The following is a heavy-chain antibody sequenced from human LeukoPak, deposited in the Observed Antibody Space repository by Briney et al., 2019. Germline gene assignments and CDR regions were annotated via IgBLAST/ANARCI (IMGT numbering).Heavy chain of an antibody. D-gene: IGHD3-10*01. CDR1: GFTFSSYS. Sequence: GGSLRLSCAASGFTFSSYSMNWVRQAPGKGLEWVSGVTWNSGSIGYADSVKGRFTISRDNAKNSLYLQMNSLRAEDTALYYCAKALVRGVIITNFDYWGQGTLVTVSS. V-gene: IGHV3-9*01. J-gene: IGHJ4*02. CDR3: AKALVRGVIITNFDY. CDR2: VTWNSGSI.